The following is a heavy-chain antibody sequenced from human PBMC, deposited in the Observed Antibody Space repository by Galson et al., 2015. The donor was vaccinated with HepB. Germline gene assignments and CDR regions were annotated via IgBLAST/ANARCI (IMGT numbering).Heavy chain of an antibody. J-gene: IGHJ1*01. V-gene: IGHV3-15*01. D-gene: IGHD1-26*01. CDR3: TTKWGLSLSHLAPS. Sequence: SLRLSCAASGFTFSNVCMSWVRQAPGKGLEWVCRINSKTDSWTTDYAAPVKVRFTISRDDSKNTLYLQMNSLKTEATAVYYCTTKWGLSLSHLAPSCGHGSLDTASS. CDR1: GFTFSNVC. CDR2: INSKTDSWTT.